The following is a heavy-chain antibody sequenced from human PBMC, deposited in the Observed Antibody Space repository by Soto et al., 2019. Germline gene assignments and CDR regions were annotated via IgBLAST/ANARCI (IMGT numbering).Heavy chain of an antibody. Sequence: SEALSLTCTVSGGSMRNYFWTWIRQPPGKGLEWIGYIHYSGTTSFFPSYNPSLRSRVTISEDTSKNQFSLKLLSVTTADTAVYFCAAGEASSRNLAPSYLDFWGQGTLVTVSS. V-gene: IGHV4-59*01. CDR2: IHYSGTT. CDR3: AAGEASSRNLAPSYLDF. CDR1: GGSMRNYF. J-gene: IGHJ4*02. D-gene: IGHD6-13*01.